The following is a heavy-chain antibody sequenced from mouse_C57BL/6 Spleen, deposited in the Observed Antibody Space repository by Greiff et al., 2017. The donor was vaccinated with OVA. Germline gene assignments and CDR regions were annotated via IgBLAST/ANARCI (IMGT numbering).Heavy chain of an antibody. CDR2: ISSGSSTI. J-gene: IGHJ1*03. CDR3: ARERYYGSSPCWYFDV. V-gene: IGHV5-17*01. CDR1: GFTFSDYG. Sequence: EVNVVESGGGLVKPGGSLKLSCAASGFTFSDYGMHWVRQAPEKGLEWVAYISSGSSTIYYADTVKGRFTISKDNAKTTLFLQMTSLRSEDTAMYYSARERYYGSSPCWYFDVWGTGTTVTVSS. D-gene: IGHD1-1*01.